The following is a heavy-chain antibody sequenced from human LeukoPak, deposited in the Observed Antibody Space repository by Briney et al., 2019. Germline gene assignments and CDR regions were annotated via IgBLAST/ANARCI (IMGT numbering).Heavy chain of an antibody. CDR1: GYSISSGYY. Sequence: PSETLSLTCAVSGYSISSGYYWGWIRQPPGKGLEWIGSIYHSGSTYYNPSAKSRVTISVDTSKNQFSLKLSSVTAADTAVYYCAREPLDYWGQGTLVTVSS. V-gene: IGHV4-38-2*02. J-gene: IGHJ4*02. CDR2: IYHSGST. CDR3: AREPLDY.